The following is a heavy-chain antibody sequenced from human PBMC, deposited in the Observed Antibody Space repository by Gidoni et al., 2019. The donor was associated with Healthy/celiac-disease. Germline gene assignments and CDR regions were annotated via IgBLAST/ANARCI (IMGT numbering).Heavy chain of an antibody. CDR1: GGSISSSSYY. Sequence: QLQLQESGPGLVKPSETLSLTCTVSGGSISSSSYYWGWIRQPPGKGLEWIGSIYYSGSTYYNPSLKSRVTISVDTSKNQFSLKLSSVTAADTAVYYCARHFAMSRSLAFDYWGQGTLVTVSS. CDR3: ARHFAMSRSLAFDY. CDR2: IYYSGST. J-gene: IGHJ4*02. D-gene: IGHD2-2*01. V-gene: IGHV4-39*01.